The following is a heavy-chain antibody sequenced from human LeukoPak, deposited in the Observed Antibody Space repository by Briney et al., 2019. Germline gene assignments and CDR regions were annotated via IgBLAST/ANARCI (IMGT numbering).Heavy chain of an antibody. CDR1: GFSFNNYA. CDR2: ITSDGGTS. Sequence: PVGSLRLSCSASGFSFNNYAVHWVRQAPGKGLEYVSGITSDGGTSHYADSAKGRFTISRDNSKNALYLQLRSLRPEDTALYYCVKTMVVFGGLIRTDAFDIWGQGTMVTVSS. D-gene: IGHD3-10*01. CDR3: VKTMVVFGGLIRTDAFDI. V-gene: IGHV3-64D*06. J-gene: IGHJ3*02.